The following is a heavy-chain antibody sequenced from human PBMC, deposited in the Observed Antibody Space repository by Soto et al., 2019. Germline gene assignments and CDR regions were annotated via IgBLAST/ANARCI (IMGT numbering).Heavy chain of an antibody. CDR1: GGAISAFY. CDR3: ARSPSTSTIGTFDI. Sequence: SETLSLTCTVSGGAISAFYWNWIRQSAGKGLEWIGRIYASGHSNYNPSLESQVSMSVDTSKHQFSLKLNSVTAADTAVYYCARSPSTSTIGTFDIWGQGTMVTVSS. D-gene: IGHD6-6*01. CDR2: IYASGHS. J-gene: IGHJ3*02. V-gene: IGHV4-4*07.